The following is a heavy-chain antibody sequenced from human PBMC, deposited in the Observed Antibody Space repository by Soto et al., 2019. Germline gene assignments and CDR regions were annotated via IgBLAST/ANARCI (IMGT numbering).Heavy chain of an antibody. CDR3: GISRDGYPRSFDY. CDR1: GYTFTSYG. CDR2: ISAYNGNT. V-gene: IGHV1-18*01. D-gene: IGHD5-12*01. Sequence: ASVKVSCKASGYTFTSYGISWVRQAPGQGLEWMGRISAYNGNTNYAQKLQGRVTMTTDTSTITAYMELRSLRSDDTAVNYCGISRDGYPRSFDYWGQGTLVTVS. J-gene: IGHJ4*02.